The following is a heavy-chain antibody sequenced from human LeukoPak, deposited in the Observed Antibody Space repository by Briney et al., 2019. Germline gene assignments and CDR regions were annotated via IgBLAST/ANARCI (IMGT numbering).Heavy chain of an antibody. CDR3: ARARRYYDSSGYYYPFDY. V-gene: IGHV1-69*13. CDR1: GGTFSSYA. J-gene: IGHJ4*02. D-gene: IGHD3-22*01. CDR2: IIPIFGTA. Sequence: APVKVSCKASGGTFSSYAISWVRQAPGQGLEWMGGIIPIFGTANYAQKFQGRVTITADESTSTAYMELSSLRSEDTAVYYRARARRYYDSSGYYYPFDYWGQGTLVTVSS.